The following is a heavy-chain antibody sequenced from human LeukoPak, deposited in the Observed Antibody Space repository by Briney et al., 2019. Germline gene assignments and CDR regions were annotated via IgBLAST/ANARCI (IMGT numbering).Heavy chain of an antibody. J-gene: IGHJ4*02. V-gene: IGHV3-53*04. D-gene: IGHD5-18*01. Sequence: PGGSLRLSCAASGFTVSNNYMNWVRQAPGKGLEWVSVIYSSGSTYYADSVKGRFTISRHNSKNTLHLQMNSLRPEDTAVYYCVYVDTVMATGDYWGQGTLVTVSS. CDR1: GFTVSNNY. CDR2: IYSSGST. CDR3: VYVDTVMATGDY.